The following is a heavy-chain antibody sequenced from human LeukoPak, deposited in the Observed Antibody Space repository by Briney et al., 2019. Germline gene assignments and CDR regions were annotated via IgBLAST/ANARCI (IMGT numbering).Heavy chain of an antibody. CDR1: GYTFINYN. CDR2: IIPSGGST. D-gene: IGHD6-19*01. Sequence: ASVKVSCKASGYTFINYNIHWVRRAPGQGLEWMGIIIPSGGSTIYAQKFRGRVTMTRDTSTSTVYMELSSLSPEDTAVYYCARDFRSGWYYFDYWGQGTLVTVSS. CDR3: ARDFRSGWYYFDY. J-gene: IGHJ4*02. V-gene: IGHV1-46*01.